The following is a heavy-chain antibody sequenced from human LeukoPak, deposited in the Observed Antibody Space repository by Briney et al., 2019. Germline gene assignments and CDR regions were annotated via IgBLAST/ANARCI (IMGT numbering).Heavy chain of an antibody. V-gene: IGHV4-34*01. J-gene: IGHJ4*02. CDR3: ARGRATIAAAGTWSGGYFDY. CDR2: INHSGST. D-gene: IGHD6-13*01. CDR1: GGSFSGYY. Sequence: ASETLSLTCVVYGGSFSGYYWSWIRQPPGKGLEWIGEINHSGSTNYNPSLKSRVTISVDTSKNQFSLKLSSVTAADTAVYYCARGRATIAAAGTWSGGYFDYWGQGTLVTVSS.